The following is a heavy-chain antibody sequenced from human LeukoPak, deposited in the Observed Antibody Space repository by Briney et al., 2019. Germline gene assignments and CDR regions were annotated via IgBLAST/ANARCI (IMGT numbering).Heavy chain of an antibody. CDR3: ARADYSYWYFDL. CDR2: ITNKTNYI. V-gene: IGHV3-21*01. J-gene: IGHJ2*01. D-gene: IGHD2-15*01. CDR1: GFPFSTYS. Sequence: GGSLRLSCAASGFPFSTYSMDWVRQAPGRGLEWVSSITNKTNYIDYADSVKGRFTVSRDNAKNSLYLQMNSLRVEDTAVYYCARADYSYWYFDLWGRGTLVTVSS.